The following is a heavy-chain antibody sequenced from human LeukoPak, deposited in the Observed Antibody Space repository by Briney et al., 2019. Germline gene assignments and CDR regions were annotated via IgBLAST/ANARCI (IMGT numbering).Heavy chain of an antibody. V-gene: IGHV3-48*01. J-gene: IGHJ6*02. CDR2: ISSSSSTT. D-gene: IGHD2-21*02. CDR1: GFTFSSYS. Sequence: GGSLRLSCAASGFTFSSYSMTWVRQAPGKGLEWVSYISSSSSTTYYADSVKGRFTISRDNAKNSLYLQMNSLRAEDTALYYCAKDISGGDWRYYYGMDVWGQGTTVTVSS. CDR3: AKDISGGDWRYYYGMDV.